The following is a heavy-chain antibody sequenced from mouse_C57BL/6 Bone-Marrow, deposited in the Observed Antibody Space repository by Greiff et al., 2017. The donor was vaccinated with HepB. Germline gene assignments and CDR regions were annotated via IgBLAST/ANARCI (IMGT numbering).Heavy chain of an antibody. CDR1: GFSLTSYG. CDR2: IWSGGST. Sequence: VKLMESGPGLVQPSQSLSITCTVSGFSLTSYGVHWVRQSPGKGLEWLGVIWSGGSTDYNAAFISRLSISKDNSKSQVFFKMNSLQADDTAIYYCARNTPYYYGSSPFAYWGQGTLVTVSA. CDR3: ARNTPYYYGSSPFAY. V-gene: IGHV2-2*01. J-gene: IGHJ3*01. D-gene: IGHD1-1*01.